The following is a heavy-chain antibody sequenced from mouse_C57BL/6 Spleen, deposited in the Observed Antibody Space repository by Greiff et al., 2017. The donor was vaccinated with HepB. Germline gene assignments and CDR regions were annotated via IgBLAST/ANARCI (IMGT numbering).Heavy chain of an antibody. J-gene: IGHJ1*03. CDR1: GFTFSSYG. CDR3: ARTRRYFDV. Sequence: EVQVVESGGDLVKPGGSLKLSCAASGFTFSSYGMSWVRQTPDKRLEWVATISSGGSYTYYPDSVKGRFTISRDNAKNTLYLQMSSLKSEDTAMYYCARTRRYFDVWGTGTTVTVSS. CDR2: ISSGGSYT. V-gene: IGHV5-6*01.